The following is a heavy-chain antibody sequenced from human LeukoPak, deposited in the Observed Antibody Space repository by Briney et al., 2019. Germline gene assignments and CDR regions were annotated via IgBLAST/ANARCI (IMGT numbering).Heavy chain of an antibody. CDR3: TRDWHIVVVTAIPPLY. D-gene: IGHD2-21*02. CDR1: GFXFGDYA. V-gene: IGHV3-49*03. CDR2: IRSKAYGGTT. Sequence: PGGSLRLSCTASGFXFGDYAISWFRQAPGKGLEWVGFIRSKAYGGTTEYAASVKGRFTISRDDSKSIAYLQMNSLKTEDTAVYYCTRDWHIVVVTAIPPLYWGQGTLVTVSS. J-gene: IGHJ4*02.